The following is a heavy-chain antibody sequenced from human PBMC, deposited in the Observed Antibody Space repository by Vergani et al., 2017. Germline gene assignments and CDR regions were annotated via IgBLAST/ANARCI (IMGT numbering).Heavy chain of an antibody. J-gene: IGHJ1*01. V-gene: IGHV5-51*03. D-gene: IGHD6-13*01. Sequence: EVQLVQSGAEVKTPGESLKLFCKGSGYSFTSYWIGCVRQMPGKGLEWMGIIYPGDSDTRYSPSFQGQVTISADKSISTAYLQWSSLKASDPAMYDWARVAAAGTYAEYFQHWSQGTLVTVYS. CDR3: ARVAAAGTYAEYFQH. CDR1: GYSFTSYW. CDR2: IYPGDSDT.